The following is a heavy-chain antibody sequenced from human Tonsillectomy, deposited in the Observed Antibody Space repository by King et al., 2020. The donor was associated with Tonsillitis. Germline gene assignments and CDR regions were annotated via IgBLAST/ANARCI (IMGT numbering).Heavy chain of an antibody. CDR2: NYYSGST. CDR1: GGSISSYY. Sequence: VQLQESGPGLVKPSETLSLTCTVSGGSISSYYWSWIRQPPGKGLEWIGYNYYSGSTNYNPSLKSRVTISVDTSKNQFSLKLSSVTAADTAVYYCARESSYGDYYFDYWGQGTLVTVSS. D-gene: IGHD4-17*01. CDR3: ARESSYGDYYFDY. V-gene: IGHV4-59*01. J-gene: IGHJ4*02.